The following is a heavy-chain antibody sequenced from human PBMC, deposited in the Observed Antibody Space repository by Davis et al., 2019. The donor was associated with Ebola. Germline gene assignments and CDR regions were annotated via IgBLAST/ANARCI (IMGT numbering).Heavy chain of an antibody. V-gene: IGHV3-73*01. CDR3: TLTVTSFDY. Sequence: GESLKISCAASGFTFSGSAMHWVRQASGKGLEWVGRIRGKANSYATAYAASVKGRFTISRDDSKNTAYLQMNSLKTEDTAVYYCTLTVTSFDYWGQGTLVTVSS. CDR1: GFTFSGSA. CDR2: IRGKANSYAT. D-gene: IGHD4-17*01. J-gene: IGHJ4*02.